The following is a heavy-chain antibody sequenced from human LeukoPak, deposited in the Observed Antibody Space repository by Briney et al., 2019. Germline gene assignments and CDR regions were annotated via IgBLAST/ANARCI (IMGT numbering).Heavy chain of an antibody. Sequence: PGRSVRLSCVASGFSISSYAMHWVRQAPGKGLEWVAVVSHDGTYEYYADSVKGRLTISRDISKNTLYLQMNSLRAEDTAVYYCAREVTTVTVKRAFDIWGQGTMVTVSS. CDR1: GFSISSYA. V-gene: IGHV3-30*04. CDR3: AREVTTVTVKRAFDI. CDR2: VSHDGTYE. J-gene: IGHJ3*02. D-gene: IGHD4-17*01.